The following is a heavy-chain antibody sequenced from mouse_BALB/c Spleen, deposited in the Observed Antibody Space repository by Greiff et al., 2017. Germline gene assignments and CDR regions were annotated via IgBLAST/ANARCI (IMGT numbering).Heavy chain of an antibody. CDR3: ARRGYRYDDWCAY. CDR2: ISSGGSYT. Sequence: EVKLMESGGDLVKPGGSLKLSCAASGFTFSSYGMSWVRQTPDKRLEWVATISSGGSYTYYPDSVKGRFTISRDNAKNTLYLQMSSLKSEDTAMYYCARRGYRYDDWCAYWGQGTLVTVSA. D-gene: IGHD2-14*01. V-gene: IGHV5-6*02. CDR1: GFTFSSYG. J-gene: IGHJ3*01.